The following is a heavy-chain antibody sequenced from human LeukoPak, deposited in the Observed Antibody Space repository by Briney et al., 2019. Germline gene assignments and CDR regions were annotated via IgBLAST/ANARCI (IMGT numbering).Heavy chain of an antibody. J-gene: IGHJ4*02. D-gene: IGHD6-13*01. V-gene: IGHV4-34*01. Sequence: SETLSLTCAVYGGSFSGYYWSWIRQPPGKGLVWIGEINHSGSTNYNPSLKSRVTISVDTSKNQFSLKLSSVTAADTAVYYCARGRWSVAAGTLDYWGQGTLVTVSS. CDR2: INHSGST. CDR1: GGSFSGYY. CDR3: ARGRWSVAAGTLDY.